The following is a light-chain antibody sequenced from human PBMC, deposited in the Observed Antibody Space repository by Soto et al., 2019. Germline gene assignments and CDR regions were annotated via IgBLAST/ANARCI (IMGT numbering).Light chain of an antibody. CDR2: GAS. CDR3: QQYDNLPT. Sequence: DVRMTQSPSSLSASVGDTITITCRASRTINTYLNWFQQKPGEPPRLLIYGASTLHDGVPSRFSGSGSGADFTFTISSLQPEDIATYYCQQYDNLPTFGQGTRLEIK. J-gene: IGKJ5*01. V-gene: IGKV1-33*01. CDR1: RTINTY.